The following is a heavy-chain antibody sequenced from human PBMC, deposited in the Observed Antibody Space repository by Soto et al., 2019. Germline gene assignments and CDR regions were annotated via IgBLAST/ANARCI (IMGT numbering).Heavy chain of an antibody. J-gene: IGHJ4*02. D-gene: IGHD5-12*01. CDR1: GYTFTSYG. Sequence: ASVKVSCKASGYTFTSYGISWVRQAPGQGLEWMGWISAYNGNTNYAQKLQGRVTITTDTSASTAYMELSSLRSEDTAVYYCARLFPRGYSGYDVDYWGQGTLVTV. V-gene: IGHV1-18*01. CDR2: ISAYNGNT. CDR3: ARLFPRGYSGYDVDY.